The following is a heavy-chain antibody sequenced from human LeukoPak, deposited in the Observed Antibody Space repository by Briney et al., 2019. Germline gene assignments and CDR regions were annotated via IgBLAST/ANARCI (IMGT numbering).Heavy chain of an antibody. D-gene: IGHD2-2*01. CDR2: ISGSGGST. V-gene: IGHV3-23*01. Sequence: GGSLRLSCAASGFTFSSYAMSWVRQAPGKGLEWVSAISGSGGSTYYADSVKGRFTISRDNSKSTLYLQMNSLRAEDTAVYYCAKVTAVVPAAPIDYWGQGTLVTVSS. CDR3: AKVTAVVPAAPIDY. CDR1: GFTFSSYA. J-gene: IGHJ4*02.